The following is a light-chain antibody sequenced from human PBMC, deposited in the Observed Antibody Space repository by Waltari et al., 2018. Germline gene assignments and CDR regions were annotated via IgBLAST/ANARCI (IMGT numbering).Light chain of an antibody. CDR1: QGISSY. Sequence: AIRMTQSPSSFPASTGDRVTTPCRASQGISSYLAWYQQKPGKAPKLLIYAASTLQSGVPSRFSGSGSGTDFTLTISCLQSEDFATYYCQQYYSYPPVTFGGGTKVEIK. CDR2: AAS. V-gene: IGKV1-8*01. J-gene: IGKJ4*01. CDR3: QQYYSYPPVT.